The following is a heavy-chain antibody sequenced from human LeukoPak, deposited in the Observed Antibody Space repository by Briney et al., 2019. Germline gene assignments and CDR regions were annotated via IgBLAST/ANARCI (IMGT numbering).Heavy chain of an antibody. CDR3: AKGYYDSSGYSYYLDY. CDR2: INTNTGNP. V-gene: IGHV7-4-1*02. J-gene: IGHJ4*02. CDR1: GYTFTSYA. D-gene: IGHD3-22*01. Sequence: GASVKVSCKASGYTFTSYAMNWVRQAPGQGLEWMGWINTNTGNPTYAQGFTGRFVFSLDTSVSTAYLQISSLKAEDTAVYYCAKGYYDSSGYSYYLDYWGQGTLVTVSS.